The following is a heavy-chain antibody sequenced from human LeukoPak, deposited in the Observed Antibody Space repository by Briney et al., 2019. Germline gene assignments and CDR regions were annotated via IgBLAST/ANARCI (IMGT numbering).Heavy chain of an antibody. V-gene: IGHV3-9*01. D-gene: IGHD6-13*01. CDR3: AKDLIPGIAAAGSMDV. CDR2: ISWNSGSI. CDR1: GFTFDDYA. J-gene: IGHJ6*02. Sequence: SGGSLRLSCAVSGFTFDDYAMHWVRQAPGKGLEWVSGISWNSGSIGYADSVKGRFTISRDNAKNSLYLQMNFLRVEDTALYYCAKDLIPGIAAAGSMDVWGQGTTVTVSS.